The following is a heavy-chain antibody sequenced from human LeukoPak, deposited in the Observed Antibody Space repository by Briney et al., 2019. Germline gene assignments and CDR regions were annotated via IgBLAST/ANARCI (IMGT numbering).Heavy chain of an antibody. CDR3: ARDIVNGPFVTSLES. CDR2: ISSDGNTE. Sequence: PGGSLRLSCAASGFSLTTYPMNWIRQVPGKGLEWVSHISSDGNTEYYADSVRVRFTMSRDNAKTSLDLHMNSLRTEDTAVYYCARDIVNGPFVTSLESWGQGALVTVSS. V-gene: IGHV3-48*03. D-gene: IGHD2-8*01. J-gene: IGHJ4*02. CDR1: GFSLTTYP.